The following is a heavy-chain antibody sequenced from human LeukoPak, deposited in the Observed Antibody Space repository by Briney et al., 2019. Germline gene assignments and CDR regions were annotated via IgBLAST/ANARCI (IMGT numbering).Heavy chain of an antibody. D-gene: IGHD3-3*01. J-gene: IGHJ4*02. V-gene: IGHV3-21*01. Sequence: GGSLRLSCEGSGFTFSSYSMIWVRQAPGKGLEWVSSIRGDSTETRHADSLMGRFTISRDNAKKSLYLQMNSLRAEDTAVYYCARGHFGVVLDYWGQGTLATVSS. CDR3: ARGHFGVVLDY. CDR1: GFTFSSYS. CDR2: IRGDSTET.